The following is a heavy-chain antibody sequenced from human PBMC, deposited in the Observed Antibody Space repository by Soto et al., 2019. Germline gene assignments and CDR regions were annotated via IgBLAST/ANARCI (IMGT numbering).Heavy chain of an antibody. D-gene: IGHD4-17*01. CDR1: GGSISGGGYY. CDR2: SYYSEST. V-gene: IGHV4-31*03. CDR3: ARDYGDSYYYGMDV. J-gene: IGHJ6*02. Sequence: SETLSLTCTVSGGSISGGGYYWSWIRQHPGKGLEWIGDSYYSESTYYNPSLKSRGTISVDTSNNQFSLKLSSVTAADTAVYSCARDYGDSYYYGMDVWGQATTVTVSS.